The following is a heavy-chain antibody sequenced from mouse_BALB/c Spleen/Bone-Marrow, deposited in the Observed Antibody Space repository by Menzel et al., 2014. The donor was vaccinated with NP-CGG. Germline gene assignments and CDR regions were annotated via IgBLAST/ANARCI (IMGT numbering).Heavy chain of an antibody. J-gene: IGHJ2*01. V-gene: IGHV3-6*02. CDR2: ISYDGSN. CDR3: ARTYYRYGAYYFDC. D-gene: IGHD2-14*01. CDR1: GYSITSGYF. Sequence: EVQLQESGPELVKPSQSLSLTCSVTGYSITSGYFWNWTRQFPGNKLEWMGYISYDGSNNYNPSLKNRISITRDTSKNQFFLKLSSVTSEDTATYYCARTYYRYGAYYFDCWGQGTTLTVSS.